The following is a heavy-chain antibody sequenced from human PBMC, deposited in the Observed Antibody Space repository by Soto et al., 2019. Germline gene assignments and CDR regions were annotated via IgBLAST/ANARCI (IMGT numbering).Heavy chain of an antibody. CDR1: GYTFTSYG. D-gene: IGHD1-26*01. J-gene: IGHJ5*02. CDR3: ARERGGGSYSNWFDP. Sequence: QVQRVQSGAEVKKPGASVKVSCKTSGYTFTSYGISWVRQAPGQGLEWLGWISGYSGNTTYVQKLQGRVTMTTDTSTSTVYMELRSLRSDDTAVYYCARERGGGSYSNWFDPWGQGTLVTVSS. CDR2: ISGYSGNT. V-gene: IGHV1-18*04.